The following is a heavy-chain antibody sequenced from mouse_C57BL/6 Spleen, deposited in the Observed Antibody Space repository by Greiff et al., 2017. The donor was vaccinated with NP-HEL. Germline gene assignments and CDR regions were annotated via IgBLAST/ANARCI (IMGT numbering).Heavy chain of an antibody. Sequence: EVQRVESGGGLVKPGGSLKLSCAASGFTFSDYGMHWVRQAPEKGLEWVAYISSGSSTIYYADTVKGRFTISRDNAKNTLFLQMTSLRSEDTAMYYCAIIVTTVFDYWGQGTTLTVSS. V-gene: IGHV5-17*01. D-gene: IGHD2-5*01. CDR3: AIIVTTVFDY. CDR2: ISSGSSTI. CDR1: GFTFSDYG. J-gene: IGHJ2*01.